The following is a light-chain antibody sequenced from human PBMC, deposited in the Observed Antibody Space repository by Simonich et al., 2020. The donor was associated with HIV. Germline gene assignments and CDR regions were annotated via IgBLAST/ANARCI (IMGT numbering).Light chain of an antibody. CDR3: SSYARNNTWV. J-gene: IGLJ3*02. CDR1: SSAVGAYNY. V-gene: IGLV2-14*03. CDR2: DVN. Sequence: QSALTQPASVSGSPGQSITISCTGTSSAVGAYNYVSWYQHHPGNPPKLIIYDVNKRPSGISNRFSASQSGNTASLTISGLQAEDEADYYCSSYARNNTWVFGGRTKLTVL.